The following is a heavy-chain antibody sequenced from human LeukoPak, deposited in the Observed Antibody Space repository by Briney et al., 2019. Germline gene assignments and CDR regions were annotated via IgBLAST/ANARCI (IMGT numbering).Heavy chain of an antibody. Sequence: PGGSLRLSCAASGFTVSSDYMSWVRQAPGKGLEWVSVIYSGGSTYYADSVKGRFTISRDNSKNTLYLQMSSLRAEDTAIYYCARALYNRGWYPDYFDSWGQGALVTVSS. CDR3: ARALYNRGWYPDYFDS. D-gene: IGHD6-19*01. V-gene: IGHV3-66*01. J-gene: IGHJ4*02. CDR2: IYSGGST. CDR1: GFTVSSDY.